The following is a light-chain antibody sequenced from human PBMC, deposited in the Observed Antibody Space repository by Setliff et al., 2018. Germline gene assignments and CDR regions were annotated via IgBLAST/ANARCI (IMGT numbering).Light chain of an antibody. V-gene: IGLV2-14*01. CDR2: EVS. J-gene: IGLJ1*01. CDR1: SSDVGGYNY. Sequence: QSVLTQPASVSGSPGQSITISCTGTSSDVGGYNYVSWYQQHPGKAPKLMIYEVSNRPSGVSNRFSGSKSGNTASLTISGLQAEDEADYYCSSYTSSRTDLFGTGTKGTVL. CDR3: SSYTSSRTDL.